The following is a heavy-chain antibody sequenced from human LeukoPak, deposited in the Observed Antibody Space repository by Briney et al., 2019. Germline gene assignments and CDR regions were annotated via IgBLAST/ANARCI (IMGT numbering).Heavy chain of an antibody. V-gene: IGHV1-46*01. D-gene: IGHD5-18*01. CDR3: ARATGDQYTYGEKQFDP. CDR1: GYTFTSYY. CDR2: INPSGGST. Sequence: ASVKVSCKASGYTFTSYYMHWVRQAPGQGLEWMGIINPSGGSTSYAQKFQGRVTMTRDTSTSTVYMELSSLRSEDTAVYYCARATGDQYTYGEKQFDPWGQGTLVTVSS. J-gene: IGHJ5*02.